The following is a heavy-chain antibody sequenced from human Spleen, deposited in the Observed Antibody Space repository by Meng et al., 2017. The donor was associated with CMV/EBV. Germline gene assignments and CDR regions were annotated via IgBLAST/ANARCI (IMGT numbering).Heavy chain of an antibody. J-gene: IGHJ6*02. Sequence: GGSLRLSCAASGFTFSDYYMSWIRQAPGKGLEWVSYISSSGSTIYYADSVKGRFTISRDNAKNSLYLQMNSLRAEDTAVYYCARLAAAGRSGFNYYYGMDVWGQGTTVTVSS. CDR2: ISSSGSTI. CDR1: GFTFSDYY. V-gene: IGHV3-11*04. D-gene: IGHD6-13*01. CDR3: ARLAAAGRSGFNYYYGMDV.